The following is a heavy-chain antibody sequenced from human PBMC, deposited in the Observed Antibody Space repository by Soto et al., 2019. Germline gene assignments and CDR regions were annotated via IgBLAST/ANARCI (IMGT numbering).Heavy chain of an antibody. V-gene: IGHV3-23*01. CDR3: AKESGNDFWSGYHHDY. CDR2: ISGSGGST. CDR1: GFTFSSYA. J-gene: IGHJ4*02. Sequence: GGSLRLSCAASGFTFSSYAVSWVRQAPGKGLEWVSAISGSGGSTYYADSVKGRFTISRDNSKNTLYLQMNSLRAEDTAVYYCAKESGNDFWSGYHHDYWGQGTLVTVSS. D-gene: IGHD3-3*01.